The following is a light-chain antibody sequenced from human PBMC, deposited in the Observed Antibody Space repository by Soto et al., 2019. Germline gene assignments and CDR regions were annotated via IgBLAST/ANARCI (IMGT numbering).Light chain of an antibody. CDR1: QDINYY. CDR3: QHCDKFPFT. CDR2: YAS. Sequence: DVLMTQSPSSLSASVGDRVTITCQASQDINYYLNWYQQKPGKAPKLLIYYASNLETGVPLRFSGSGSATEFTFTISSLQPEDLATYYCQHCDKFPFTFGQGTKLQMK. J-gene: IGKJ2*01. V-gene: IGKV1-33*01.